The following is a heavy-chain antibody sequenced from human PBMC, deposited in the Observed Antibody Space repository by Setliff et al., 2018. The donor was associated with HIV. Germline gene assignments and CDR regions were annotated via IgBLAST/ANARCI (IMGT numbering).Heavy chain of an antibody. J-gene: IGHJ4*02. CDR1: GESFSGYY. V-gene: IGHV4-34*01. D-gene: IGHD2-2*01. CDR2: INHSGST. CDR3: ARHVVALGIVVLPAGALDF. Sequence: SETLSLTCTVYGESFSGYYWTWIRQSPGKGLEWIGEINHSGSTKHNPSLKSRVTISIDTSENQFSLKVTSVTAADTAVYYCARHVVALGIVVLPAGALDFWGPGTLVTVSS.